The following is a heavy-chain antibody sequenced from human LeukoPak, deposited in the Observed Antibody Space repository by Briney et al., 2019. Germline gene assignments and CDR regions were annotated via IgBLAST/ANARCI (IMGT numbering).Heavy chain of an antibody. CDR2: TSGSGGSS. CDR3: AKAGYSYGIPFFDY. Sequence: GRSLRLSCAASGFTFSSYAMIWVRQAPGKGLEWVSTTSGSGGSSYYADSVKGRFTISRDNSKNTLYLQMNSLRADDTAVYYCAKAGYSYGIPFFDYWGQGTLVTVSS. J-gene: IGHJ4*02. CDR1: GFTFSSYA. V-gene: IGHV3-23*01. D-gene: IGHD5-18*01.